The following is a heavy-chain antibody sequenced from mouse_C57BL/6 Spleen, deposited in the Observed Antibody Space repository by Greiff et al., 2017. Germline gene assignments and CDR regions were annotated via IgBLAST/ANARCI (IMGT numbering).Heavy chain of an antibody. D-gene: IGHD2-1*01. CDR2: IYPGSGST. V-gene: IGHV1-55*01. CDR3: ARGDGNYGYFDV. J-gene: IGHJ1*03. Sequence: VQLQQPGAELVKPGASVKMSCKASGYTFTSYWITWVKQRPGQGLEWIGDIYPGSGSTNYNEKFKSKATLTVDTSSSTAYMQLSSLTSEDSAVYYCARGDGNYGYFDVWGTGTTVTVSS. CDR1: GYTFTSYW.